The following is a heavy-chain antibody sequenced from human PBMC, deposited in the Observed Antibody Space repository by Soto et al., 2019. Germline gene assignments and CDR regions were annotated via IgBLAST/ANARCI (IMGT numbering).Heavy chain of an antibody. CDR1: GYRLSIYG. Sequence: GASVKVSCKASGYRLSIYGINWVRQAPGQRLEWLGWTSTNNDDRNYAQKFRGRVTFTTDTSTSTTYMELRSLISDDTAVYFCTRDRYVASRHSHFDSWGQGTQVTVS. D-gene: IGHD6-6*01. J-gene: IGHJ4*02. V-gene: IGHV1-18*04. CDR2: TSTNNDDR. CDR3: TRDRYVASRHSHFDS.